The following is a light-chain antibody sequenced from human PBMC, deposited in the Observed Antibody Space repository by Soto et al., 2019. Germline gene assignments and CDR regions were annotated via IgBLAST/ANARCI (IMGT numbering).Light chain of an antibody. CDR1: QSVGNT. Sequence: EIVMTQSPATLSVSPGERATLSCGASQSVGNTVAWYQQKPGQTPRLLIYGARTRATGTPARFSGSGSGTEFTLTISSLQSEDFAVYYCHQYNTWPETFGQGTRVDIK. J-gene: IGKJ1*01. V-gene: IGKV3-15*01. CDR2: GAR. CDR3: HQYNTWPET.